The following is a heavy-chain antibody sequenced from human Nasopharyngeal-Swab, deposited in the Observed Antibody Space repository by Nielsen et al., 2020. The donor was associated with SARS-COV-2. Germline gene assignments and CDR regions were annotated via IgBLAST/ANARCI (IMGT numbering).Heavy chain of an antibody. CDR2: IYYSGST. D-gene: IGHD3-16*01. V-gene: IGHV4-39*01. Sequence: WIRQPPGKGLEWIGSIYYSGSTYYNPSLKSRVTISVDTSKNQSSLKLSSVTAADTAVYYCARNNPGSLVNYYYYMDVWGKGTTVTVSS. J-gene: IGHJ6*03. CDR3: ARNNPGSLVNYYYYMDV.